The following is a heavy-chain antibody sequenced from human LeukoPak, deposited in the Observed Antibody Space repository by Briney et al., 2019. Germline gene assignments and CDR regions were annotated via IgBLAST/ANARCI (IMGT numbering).Heavy chain of an antibody. CDR3: ARIYCSSTSCYDYYMDV. CDR2: IWYDGSNE. D-gene: IGHD2-2*01. Sequence: GRSLRLSCAASGFTLSAYGMHWVRQAPGKGLEWVAVIWYDGSNEYYADSVKGRFTISRDNFKNTLYLQMNSLRAEDTAVYYCARIYCSSTSCYDYYMDVWGKGTTVTVSS. J-gene: IGHJ6*03. V-gene: IGHV3-33*01. CDR1: GFTLSAYG.